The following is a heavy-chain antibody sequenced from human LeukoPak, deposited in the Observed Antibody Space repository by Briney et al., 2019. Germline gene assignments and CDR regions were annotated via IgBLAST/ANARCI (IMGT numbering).Heavy chain of an antibody. CDR3: ARLLGSTTSVDY. Sequence: GGSLRLSCAASGFTFSSHWMHWVRQAPGKGLVWVSRINNDGSSTSYADFVKGRFTISRDNAKNTLYLQMNSLRAEDTAVYYCARLLGSTTSVDYWGQGTRVTVSS. J-gene: IGHJ4*02. CDR2: INNDGSST. D-gene: IGHD2/OR15-2a*01. V-gene: IGHV3-74*01. CDR1: GFTFSSHW.